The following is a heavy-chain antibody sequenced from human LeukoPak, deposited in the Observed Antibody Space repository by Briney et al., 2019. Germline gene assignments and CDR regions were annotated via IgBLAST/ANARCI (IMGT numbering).Heavy chain of an antibody. J-gene: IGHJ6*03. Sequence: ASVKVSCTASGYTFTSYYMHWVRQAPGQGLEWMGIINPSGGSTSYAQKFQGRVTMTRDMSTSTVYMELSSLRSEDTAVYYCARDISSTSGSYYYYYYMDVWGKGTTVTVSS. V-gene: IGHV1-46*01. CDR2: INPSGGST. CDR3: ARDISSTSGSYYYYYYMDV. D-gene: IGHD2-2*01. CDR1: GYTFTSYY.